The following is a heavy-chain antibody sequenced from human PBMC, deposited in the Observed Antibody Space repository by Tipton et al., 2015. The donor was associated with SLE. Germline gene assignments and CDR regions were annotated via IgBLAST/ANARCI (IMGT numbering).Heavy chain of an antibody. CDR3: ATWRGYDFWTGYSPYYFDY. D-gene: IGHD3-3*01. CDR2: INHSGNT. CDR1: GGSLSGYY. V-gene: IGHV4-34*01. Sequence: TLSLTCAVYGGSLSGYYFRWVRHPPGKGLGGVGGINHSGNTNYNPSLKSRVTISVDTSKNQFSLKLSSVTAADTAVYYCATWRGYDFWTGYSPYYFDYWGQGTLVTVSS. J-gene: IGHJ4*02.